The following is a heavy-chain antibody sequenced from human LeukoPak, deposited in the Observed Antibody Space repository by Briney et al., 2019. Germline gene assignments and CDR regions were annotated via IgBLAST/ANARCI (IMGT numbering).Heavy chain of an antibody. J-gene: IGHJ4*02. CDR2: ISAYNGDT. V-gene: IGHV1-18*01. CDR1: GYTFTSYV. CDR3: ARAGSTAFGIIIIRDFDY. Sequence: ASVKVSCKASGYTFTSYVISWVRQAPGQGLEWMGWISAYNGDTNYAQKFQGRVTMTTDTSTSTAYMEVRSLRSDDTAVYYCARAGSTAFGIIIIRDFDYWGQGTLVTVSS. D-gene: IGHD3-10*01.